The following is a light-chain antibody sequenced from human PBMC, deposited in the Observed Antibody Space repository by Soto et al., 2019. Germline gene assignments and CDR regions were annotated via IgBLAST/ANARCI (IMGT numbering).Light chain of an antibody. CDR1: QSLSSW. J-gene: IGKJ1*01. CDR2: DAS. V-gene: IGKV1-5*01. CDR3: QQYKSYWGT. Sequence: DIQMTQSPSTLSASVGDSVTITCRASQSLSSWLAWYQQKPGTAPKLLIYDASLLESGAPSRFSGSGSGTEFTLTISSLQPDDFATYYCQQYKSYWGTFGQGNKVEIK.